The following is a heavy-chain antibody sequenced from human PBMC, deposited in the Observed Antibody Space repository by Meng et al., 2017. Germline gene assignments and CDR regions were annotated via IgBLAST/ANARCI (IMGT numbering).Heavy chain of an antibody. V-gene: IGHV3-48*03. Sequence: GESLKISCAASGFTFSRCEMNWVRQAPGKGLEWVSHISGSGSTIYYADSVKGRFTISRDNAKNSLYLQMNSLRVEDTAVYYCARDLYSSGSLDHWGQGTLVTVSS. CDR1: GFTFSRCE. J-gene: IGHJ4*02. D-gene: IGHD6-19*01. CDR2: ISGSGSTI. CDR3: ARDLYSSGSLDH.